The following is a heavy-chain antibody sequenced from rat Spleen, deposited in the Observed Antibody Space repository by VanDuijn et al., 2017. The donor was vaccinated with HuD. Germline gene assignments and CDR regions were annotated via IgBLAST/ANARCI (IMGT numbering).Heavy chain of an antibody. Sequence: EVQLVESGGGLVQPGRSLKLSCAASGFTFNNYGMAWVRQAPTNGLEWVATISYDGISTYYRDSVRGRFSISSDNAKTTLYLQMDSLRSEDAATYYCTRHDYSGVITNWFAYWGQGTLVTVSS. V-gene: IGHV5-29*01. CDR2: ISYDGIST. D-gene: IGHD4-4*01. CDR3: TRHDYSGVITNWFAY. J-gene: IGHJ3*01. CDR1: GFTFNNYG.